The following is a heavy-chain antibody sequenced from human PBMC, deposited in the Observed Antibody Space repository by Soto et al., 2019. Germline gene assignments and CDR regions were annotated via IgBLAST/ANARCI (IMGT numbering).Heavy chain of an antibody. V-gene: IGHV4-30-4*01. CDR2: IYYSGST. J-gene: IGHJ3*02. D-gene: IGHD3-22*01. CDR1: GGSISSGDYY. Sequence: PSETLSLTCTVSGGSISSGDYYWSWIRQPPGKGLEWIGYIYYSGSTYYNPSLKSRVTISVDTSKNQFSLKLSSVTAADTAVYYCARDGFSVSCYYYVWREAGVDAFDIWGQGTMVTVSS. CDR3: ARDGFSVSCYYYVWREAGVDAFDI.